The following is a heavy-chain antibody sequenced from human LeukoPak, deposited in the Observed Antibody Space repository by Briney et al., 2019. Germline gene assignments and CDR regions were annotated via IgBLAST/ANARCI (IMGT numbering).Heavy chain of an antibody. Sequence: GGSLRLSCAASGFTFSGYAMSWVRQAPGKGLEWVSALSGLGDNTYYADSVKGRFTISRDNAQSSLYLQMNSLRAEDTAVYYCARDGVVDFWVSYGTYNYYYYMDVWGKGTTVTVSS. J-gene: IGHJ6*03. CDR3: ARDGVVDFWVSYGTYNYYYYMDV. V-gene: IGHV3-23*01. CDR2: LSGLGDNT. D-gene: IGHD3-16*01. CDR1: GFTFSGYA.